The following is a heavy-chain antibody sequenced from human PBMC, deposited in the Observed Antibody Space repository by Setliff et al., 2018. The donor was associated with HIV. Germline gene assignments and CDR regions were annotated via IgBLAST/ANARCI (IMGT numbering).Heavy chain of an antibody. V-gene: IGHV3-21*01. Sequence: PGGSLRLSCAASGFNFKDFSMHWVRQAPGKGLEWVSSISSSSSYIYYADSVKGRFTISRDNAKNSLYLQMNSLRAEDAAVYYCATDLHWAFDYWGQGSLVTVSS. J-gene: IGHJ4*02. D-gene: IGHD7-27*01. CDR2: ISSSSSYI. CDR1: GFNFKDFS. CDR3: ATDLHWAFDY.